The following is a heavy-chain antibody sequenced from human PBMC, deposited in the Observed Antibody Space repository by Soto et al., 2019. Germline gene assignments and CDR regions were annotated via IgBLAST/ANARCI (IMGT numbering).Heavy chain of an antibody. J-gene: IGHJ6*02. CDR2: IYPGDSDT. CDR3: ARLVGNIVVVPAAIRSHYYYYGMDV. CDR1: GDPFTSYW. D-gene: IGHD2-2*02. V-gene: IGHV5-51*01. Sequence: PGESLKISCQASGDPFTSYWIGWVRQMPGKGLEWMGIIYPGDSDTRYSPSFQGQVTISADKSISTAYLQWSSLKASDTAMYYCARLVGNIVVVPAAIRSHYYYYGMDVWGQGTTVTVSS.